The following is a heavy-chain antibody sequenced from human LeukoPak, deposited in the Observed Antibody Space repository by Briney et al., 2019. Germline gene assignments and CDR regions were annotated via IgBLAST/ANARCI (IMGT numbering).Heavy chain of an antibody. CDR1: GFTFSSYG. CDR2: ISYDGSNK. J-gene: IGHJ6*02. CDR3: AKDGPGMDV. Sequence: GRSLRLSCAASGFTFSSYGMHWVRQAPGKGLEWVAVISYDGSNKYYADSVKGRFTISRDNSKNTLYLQMNSLRAEDTAVYYCAKDGPGMDVWGQGTTVTVSS. V-gene: IGHV3-30*18.